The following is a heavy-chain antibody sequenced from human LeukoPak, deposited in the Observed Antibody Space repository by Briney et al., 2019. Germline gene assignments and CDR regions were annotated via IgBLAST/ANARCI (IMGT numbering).Heavy chain of an antibody. Sequence: SETLSLTCTVSGGSISSYFWNWFRQPAGRGLEWIGRIYTSGSTNYNPSLKSRVTMSVDTSKNQFSLKLSSVTAADTAVYYCARDFWSGYYAWFDPWGQGTLVTVSS. D-gene: IGHD3-3*01. V-gene: IGHV4-4*07. J-gene: IGHJ5*02. CDR1: GGSISSYF. CDR3: ARDFWSGYYAWFDP. CDR2: IYTSGST.